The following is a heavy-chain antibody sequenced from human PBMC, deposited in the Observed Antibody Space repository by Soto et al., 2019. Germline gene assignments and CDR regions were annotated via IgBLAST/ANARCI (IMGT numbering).Heavy chain of an antibody. V-gene: IGHV1-69*02. CDR3: ASNTLDDYGGLAFGMDV. J-gene: IGHJ6*02. CDR2: IIPILGIA. D-gene: IGHD4-17*01. Sequence: QVQLVQSGAEVKKPGSSVKVSCKASGGTFSSYTISWVRQAPGQGLEWMGRIIPILGIANYAQEFQGRVTITADKSTSTAYMELSSRRAEDTAVYYCASNTLDDYGGLAFGMDVWGQGTTVTVSS. CDR1: GGTFSSYT.